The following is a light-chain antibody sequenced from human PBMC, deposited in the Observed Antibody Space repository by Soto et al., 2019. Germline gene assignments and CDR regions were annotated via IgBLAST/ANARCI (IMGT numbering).Light chain of an antibody. CDR2: EVN. J-gene: IGLJ2*01. CDR1: RSDIGGYSY. Sequence: QSALTQPPSASGSPGQAVTIPCTGTRSDIGGYSYVSWYHQRPGKAPKLIIFEVNKRPSGVPDRFSGSKSGNTASLTVSGLQEEDEGNYYCSSFTGTNVVFGGGTKVTVL. V-gene: IGLV2-8*01. CDR3: SSFTGTNVV.